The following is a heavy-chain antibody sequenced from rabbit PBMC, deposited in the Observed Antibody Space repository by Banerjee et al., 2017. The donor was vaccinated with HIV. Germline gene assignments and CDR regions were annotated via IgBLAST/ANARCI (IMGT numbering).Heavy chain of an antibody. CDR1: GFSFSSNYY. J-gene: IGHJ4*01. CDR3: ATGYAGYGVANRFNL. CDR2: IDSGSSGNT. V-gene: IGHV1S40*01. Sequence: QSLEESGGDLVKPGASLTLTCTASGFSFSSNYYMCWVRQAPGKGLEWIANIDSGSSGNTYYANWAKGRFTISKTSSTTVTLQMTSLTAADTATYFCATGYAGYGVANRFNLWGPGTLVTVS. D-gene: IGHD7-1*01.